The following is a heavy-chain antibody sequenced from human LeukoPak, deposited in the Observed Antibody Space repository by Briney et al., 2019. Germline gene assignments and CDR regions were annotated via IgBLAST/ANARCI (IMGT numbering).Heavy chain of an antibody. D-gene: IGHD6-6*01. J-gene: IGHJ6*03. V-gene: IGHV4-61*02. CDR3: ARTRMAARLRAYYYYMDV. CDR1: GGSISSGSYY. Sequence: PSETLSLTCTVSGGSISSGSYYWSWIRQPAGKGLEWIGRIYTSGSTNYNPSLKSRVTISVDTSKNQFSLKLSSVTAADTAVYYCARTRMAARLRAYYYYMDVWGKGTTVTVSS. CDR2: IYTSGST.